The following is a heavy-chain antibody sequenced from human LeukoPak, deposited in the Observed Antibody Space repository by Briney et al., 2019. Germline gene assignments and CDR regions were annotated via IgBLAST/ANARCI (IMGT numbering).Heavy chain of an antibody. D-gene: IGHD1-1*01. V-gene: IGHV3-20*04. CDR3: ARANAIHDAFDI. CDR2: INWNGGST. Sequence: GGSLRLSCAASGFTFDDYGMSWVRQAPGKGLEWVSGINWNGGSTGYADSVKGRFTISRDSAKNSLYLQMNSLRAEDTALYYCARANAIHDAFDIWGQGTMVTVSS. J-gene: IGHJ3*02. CDR1: GFTFDDYG.